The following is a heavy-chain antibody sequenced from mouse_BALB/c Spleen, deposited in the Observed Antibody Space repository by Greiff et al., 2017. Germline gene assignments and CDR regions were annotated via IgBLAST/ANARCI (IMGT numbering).Heavy chain of an antibody. CDR3: ALIYYYGSSPWFAY. D-gene: IGHD1-1*01. CDR2: IDPENGNT. CDR1: GFNIKDYY. Sequence: VQLRQSGAELVRPGALVKLSCKASGFNIKDYYMHWVKQRPEQGLEWIGWIDPENGNTIYDPKFQGKASITADTSSNTAYLQLSSLTSEDTAVYYCALIYYYGSSPWFAYWGQGTLVTVSA. J-gene: IGHJ3*01. V-gene: IGHV14-1*02.